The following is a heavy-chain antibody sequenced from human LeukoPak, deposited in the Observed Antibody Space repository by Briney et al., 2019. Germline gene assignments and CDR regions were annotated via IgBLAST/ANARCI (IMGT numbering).Heavy chain of an antibody. CDR1: GFTFSSYA. D-gene: IGHD5-12*01. V-gene: IGHV3-23*01. Sequence: GGSLRLSCAASGFTFSSYAMSWVRQAPGKGLECVSAISGSGGSTYYADSVKGRFTISRDNSKNTLYLQMNSLRAEDTAVYYCAKALQTIVATTVSHWGQGTMVTVSS. J-gene: IGHJ3*01. CDR3: AKALQTIVATTVSH. CDR2: ISGSGGST.